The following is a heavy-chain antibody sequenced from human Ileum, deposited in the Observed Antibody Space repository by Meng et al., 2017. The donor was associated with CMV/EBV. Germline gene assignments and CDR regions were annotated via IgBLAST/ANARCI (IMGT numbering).Heavy chain of an antibody. CDR1: GFSFSNYR. Sequence: LSCAASGFSFSNYRMNWVRQAPGKGLEWVASISTASSYIFYADSMKGRFTISRDNAKNSLYLQMDDLGVEDTAVYYCARGSGSYYDYWGQGTLVTVSS. V-gene: IGHV3-21*01. CDR2: ISTASSYI. CDR3: ARGSGSYYDY. D-gene: IGHD1-26*01. J-gene: IGHJ4*02.